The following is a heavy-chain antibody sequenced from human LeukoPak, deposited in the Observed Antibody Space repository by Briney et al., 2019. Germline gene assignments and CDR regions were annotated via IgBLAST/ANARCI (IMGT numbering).Heavy chain of an antibody. V-gene: IGHV3-21*01. CDR2: ISSSSSYI. Sequence: PGGSLRLSCAASGFAFSSLAMGWVRQAPGKGLEWVSSISSSSSYIYYADSVKGRFTVSRDNAKNSLYLQMNSLRAEDTAVYYCARDLPGRDYYFDYWGQGTLVTVSS. CDR1: GFAFSSLA. J-gene: IGHJ4*02. CDR3: ARDLPGRDYYFDY. D-gene: IGHD3-10*01.